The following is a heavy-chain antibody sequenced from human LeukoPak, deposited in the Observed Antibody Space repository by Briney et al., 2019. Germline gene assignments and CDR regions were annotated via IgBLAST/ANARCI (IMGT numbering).Heavy chain of an antibody. CDR3: ARDRTSGSYPFSFDY. Sequence: GGSLRLSCAASGFTVSSNYMSWVRQAPGKGLEWVSVIYSGGSTYYADSVKGRFTISRDNSKNTLYLQMNSLGAEDTAVYYCARDRTSGSYPFSFDYWGQGTLVTVSS. CDR1: GFTVSSNY. J-gene: IGHJ4*02. CDR2: IYSGGST. D-gene: IGHD1-26*01. V-gene: IGHV3-66*01.